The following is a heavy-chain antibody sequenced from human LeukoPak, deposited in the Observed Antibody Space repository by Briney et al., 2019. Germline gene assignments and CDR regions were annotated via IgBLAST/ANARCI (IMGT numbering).Heavy chain of an antibody. CDR2: VDASGST. Sequence: SETLSLTCTVSGGSILGGYFYWSWVRQPAGKGLEWIGRVDASGSTNYNPSLRSRVIISVDTSKNQFSLNLSSVTAADTAVYYCARWGVGFSNNGFDYWGRGSLVTVSS. D-gene: IGHD2-8*01. V-gene: IGHV4-61*02. CDR1: GGSILGGYFY. J-gene: IGHJ4*02. CDR3: ARWGVGFSNNGFDY.